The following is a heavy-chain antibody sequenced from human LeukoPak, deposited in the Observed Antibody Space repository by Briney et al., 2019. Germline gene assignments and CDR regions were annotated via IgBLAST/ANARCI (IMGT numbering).Heavy chain of an antibody. CDR3: ASVFSGPIAAAGTAAFDI. CDR1: GYTFTGYY. V-gene: IGHV1-2*02. Sequence: ASVKVSCKASGYTFTGYYTHWVRQAPGQGLEWMGWINPNSGGTNYAQKFQGRVTMTRDTSISTAYMELSRLRSDDTAVYYCASVFSGPIAAAGTAAFDIWGQGTMVTVSS. J-gene: IGHJ3*02. CDR2: INPNSGGT. D-gene: IGHD6-13*01.